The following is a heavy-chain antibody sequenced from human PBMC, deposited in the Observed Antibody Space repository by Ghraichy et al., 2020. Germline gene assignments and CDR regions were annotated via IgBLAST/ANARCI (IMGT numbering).Heavy chain of an antibody. CDR2: ISGSGGYT. V-gene: IGHV3-23*01. D-gene: IGHD3-3*01. CDR1: EFTFNNYA. CDR3: AKGRSDFWSGYSPPPNLDS. Sequence: LSLTCAASEFTFNNYAMSWVRQAPGKGLEWVSAISGSGGYTYYADSVKGRFTISRDNSKNTLFLQMNSLRAEDTALYYCAKGRSDFWSGYSPPPNLDSWGQGTLFTVSS. J-gene: IGHJ4*02.